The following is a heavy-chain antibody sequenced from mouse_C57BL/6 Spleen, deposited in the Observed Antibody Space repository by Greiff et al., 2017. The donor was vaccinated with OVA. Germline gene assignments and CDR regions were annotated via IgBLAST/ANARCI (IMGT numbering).Heavy chain of an antibody. Sequence: EVMLVESEGGLVQPGSSMKLSCTASGFTFSDYYMAWVRQVPEKGLEWVANINYDGSSTYYLDSLKSRFIISRDNAKNILYLQMSSLKSEDTATYYCARGLHPDYWGQGTTLTVSS. J-gene: IGHJ2*01. CDR1: GFTFSDYY. CDR3: ARGLHPDY. CDR2: INYDGSST. D-gene: IGHD2-2*01. V-gene: IGHV5-16*01.